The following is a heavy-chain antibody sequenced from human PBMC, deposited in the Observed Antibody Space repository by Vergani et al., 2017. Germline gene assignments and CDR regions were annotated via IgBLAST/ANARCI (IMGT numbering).Heavy chain of an antibody. CDR2: IYYRGST. CDR3: ARGQVPYSSSWYI. CDR1: GGSISSSSYY. Sequence: QLQLQESGPGLVKPSETLYLTCTVSGGSISSSSYYWGWIRQTPGKGLEWIGTIYYRGSTYYNLSLKSRVTISVDTSKNQFSLKLSSVTAADTAVYYCARGQVPYSSSWYIWGQGTLVTVSS. J-gene: IGHJ4*02. V-gene: IGHV4-39*01. D-gene: IGHD6-13*01.